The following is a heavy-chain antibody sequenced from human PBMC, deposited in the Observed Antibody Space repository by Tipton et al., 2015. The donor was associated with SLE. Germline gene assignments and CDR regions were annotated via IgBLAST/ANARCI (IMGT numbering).Heavy chain of an antibody. V-gene: IGHV4-59*11. J-gene: IGHJ4*02. D-gene: IGHD6-13*01. Sequence: LRLSCAVYGGSISSHYWSWIRQPPGKGLEWIGYIYYSGSTKNNPSLKSRVTISVDTSKNQFSLKLSSVTAADTAVYYCARDSSEGHSWFDYWGQGTLVTFSS. CDR3: ARDSSEGHSWFDY. CDR2: IYYSGST. CDR1: GGSISSHY.